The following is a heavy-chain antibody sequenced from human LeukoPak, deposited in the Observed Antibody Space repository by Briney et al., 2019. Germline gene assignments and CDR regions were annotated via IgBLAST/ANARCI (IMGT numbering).Heavy chain of an antibody. CDR1: GFTFSRYW. V-gene: IGHV3-7*01. J-gene: IGHJ6*03. D-gene: IGHD4-23*01. CDR2: IKRDGSEK. Sequence: GGSLRLSCAASGFTFSRYWMSWVRQAPGKGLEWVANIKRDGSEKYYVDSVKGRFTISRDNAKNSLYLQMNSLRAEDTAVYYCARRYTVITLVDYYYYMDVWGKGTTVTVSS. CDR3: ARRYTVITLVDYYYYMDV.